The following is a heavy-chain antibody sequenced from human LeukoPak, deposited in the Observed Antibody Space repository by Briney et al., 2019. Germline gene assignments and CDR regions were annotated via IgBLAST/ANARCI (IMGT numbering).Heavy chain of an antibody. CDR1: GVSISAYY. Sequence: SETLSLTCTVSGVSISAYYWSWIRQPPGKGLEWIGYIYYSGSTNHNPSLKSRVTISVDTSKNQFSLRLSSVTAADTAVYYCARLHPHVVTTVVPWFDFWGQGSLVTVSS. CDR2: IYYSGST. CDR3: ARLHPHVVTTVVPWFDF. V-gene: IGHV4-59*01. D-gene: IGHD4-17*01. J-gene: IGHJ4*02.